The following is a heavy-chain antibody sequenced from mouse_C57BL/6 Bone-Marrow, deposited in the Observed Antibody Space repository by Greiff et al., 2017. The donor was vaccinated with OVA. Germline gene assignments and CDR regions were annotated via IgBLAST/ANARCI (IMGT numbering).Heavy chain of an antibody. D-gene: IGHD2-5*01. CDR3: ASLYYSNYDWFAY. CDR2: IWTGGGT. Sequence: VMLVESGPGLVAPSQSLSITCTVSGFSLTSYAISWVRQPPGKGLEWLGVIWTGGGTNYNSALKSRLSISKDNSKSQVFLKMNSLQTDDTARYYCASLYYSNYDWFAYWGQGTLVTVSA. J-gene: IGHJ3*01. V-gene: IGHV2-9-1*01. CDR1: GFSLTSYA.